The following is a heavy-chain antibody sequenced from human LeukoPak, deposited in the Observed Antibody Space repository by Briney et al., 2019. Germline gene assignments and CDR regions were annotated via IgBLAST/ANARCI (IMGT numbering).Heavy chain of an antibody. D-gene: IGHD6-13*01. V-gene: IGHV4-59*01. J-gene: IGHJ5*02. CDR3: AREALIAAAGGWFDP. CDR2: IYYSGST. Sequence: KSSETLSLTCSVSGGSISSYYWSWIRQPPGKGLEGIGYIYYSGSTNYNPSLKSRVPISVDTSKNQFSLKLSSVTAADTAVYYCAREALIAAAGGWFDPWGQGTLVTVSS. CDR1: GGSISSYY.